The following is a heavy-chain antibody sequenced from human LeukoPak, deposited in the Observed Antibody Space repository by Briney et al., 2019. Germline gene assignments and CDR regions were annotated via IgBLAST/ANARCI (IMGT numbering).Heavy chain of an antibody. Sequence: GGSLRLSCAASGFTFSSYAMSWVRQAPGEGLEWVSAIRGSGGSTYYADSVEGRSTISRDNSKNTLYLQMNSLRAEDTAVYYCASHKTGYSSGWADAFDIWGQGTTVTVSS. CDR1: GFTFSSYA. CDR2: IRGSGGST. V-gene: IGHV3-23*01. J-gene: IGHJ3*02. CDR3: ASHKTGYSSGWADAFDI. D-gene: IGHD6-19*01.